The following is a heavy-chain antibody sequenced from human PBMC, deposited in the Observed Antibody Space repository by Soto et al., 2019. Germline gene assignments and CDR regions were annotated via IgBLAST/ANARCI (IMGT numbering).Heavy chain of an antibody. J-gene: IGHJ5*02. D-gene: IGHD3-10*01. Sequence: SGPLAPPGPSSGTSFILTTGGGSRQFPGKGLEWVGNIYYGGTTSYNPSLKSRVTISLETSKNQFSLRLTSVTAADTAVYYCARLGNYYQSLDPWGPGTLVTVS. CDR1: GTSFILTT. CDR2: IYYGGTT. V-gene: IGHV4-59*08. CDR3: ARLGNYYQSLDP.